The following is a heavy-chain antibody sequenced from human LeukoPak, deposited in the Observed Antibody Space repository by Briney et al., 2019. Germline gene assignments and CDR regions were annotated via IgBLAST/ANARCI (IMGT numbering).Heavy chain of an antibody. CDR1: GGSISSSSYY. V-gene: IGHV4-39*07. J-gene: IGHJ3*02. Sequence: PSETLSLTCTVSGGSISSSSYYWGWIRQPPGKGLEWIGSIYYSGSTYYNPSLKSRVTISVDTSKNQFSLKLSSVTAADTAVYYCARGMGVDWGMGGDAFDIWGQGTMVTVSS. D-gene: IGHD2-21*02. CDR3: ARGMGVDWGMGGDAFDI. CDR2: IYYSGST.